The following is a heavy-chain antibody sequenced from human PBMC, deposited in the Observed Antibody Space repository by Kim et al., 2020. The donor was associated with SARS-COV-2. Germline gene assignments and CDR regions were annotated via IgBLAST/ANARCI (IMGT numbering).Heavy chain of an antibody. D-gene: IGHD3-3*02. Sequence: SETLSLTCGVSGEAFSGYYWSWIRQLPGKGLQWIWDVHHTGLTNYNPHPKSRVSISADATKSQFHLNLTSMTAADTATYYCARLAFYGMDFWGPGITVSVS. CDR3: ARLAFYGMDF. J-gene: IGHJ6*02. CDR1: GEAFSGYY. V-gene: IGHV4-34*01. CDR2: VHHTGLT.